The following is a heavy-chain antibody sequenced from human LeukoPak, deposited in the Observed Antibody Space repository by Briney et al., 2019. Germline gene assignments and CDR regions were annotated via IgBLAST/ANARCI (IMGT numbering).Heavy chain of an antibody. D-gene: IGHD3-22*01. CDR2: IIPIFGTA. J-gene: IGHJ4*02. V-gene: IGHV1-69*05. CDR1: GGTFSSYA. Sequence: SVKVSCKASGGTFSSYAISWVRQAPGQGLEWMGGIIPIFGTANYAQKFQGRVTITTDESTSTAYMGLSSLRSEDTAVYYCANYYYDSSGYLYGYFDYWGQGTLVTVSS. CDR3: ANYYYDSSGYLYGYFDY.